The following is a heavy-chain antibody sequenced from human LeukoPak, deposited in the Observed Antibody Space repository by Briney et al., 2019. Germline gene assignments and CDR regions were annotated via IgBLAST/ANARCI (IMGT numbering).Heavy chain of an antibody. CDR2: ISWNSGSV. D-gene: IGHD3-22*01. CDR3: AKGSGYYYERYHFDY. CDR1: GFTFDDYA. V-gene: IGHV3-9*01. Sequence: GRSLRLSCAAPGFTFDDYAMHWVRQAPGKGLEWVSGISWNSGSVGYADSVKGRFTISRDNAKNSLYLQMSSLRAEDTALYYCAKGSGYYYERYHFDYWGQGALVTVSS. J-gene: IGHJ4*02.